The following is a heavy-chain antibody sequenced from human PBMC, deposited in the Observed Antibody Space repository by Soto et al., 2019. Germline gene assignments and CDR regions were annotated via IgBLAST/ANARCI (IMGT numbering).Heavy chain of an antibody. CDR3: AKIQIDLIVVKIAFDF. V-gene: IGHV3-23*01. CDR1: GFTFSDYA. D-gene: IGHD2-15*01. J-gene: IGHJ3*01. CDR2: ISGSVSST. Sequence: GGSLRLSCAASGFTFSDYAMTWVRQAPGKGLEWVASISGSVSSTYYADSVKGRFTISRDNSKNTVYLQMNNLSADDTAVYYCAKIQIDLIVVKIAFDFSGQGTMVTVSS.